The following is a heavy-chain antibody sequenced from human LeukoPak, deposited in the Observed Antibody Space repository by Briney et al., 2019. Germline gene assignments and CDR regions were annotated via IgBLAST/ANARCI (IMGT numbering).Heavy chain of an antibody. CDR1: GGTFSSYA. CDR2: IIPSFGTA. D-gene: IGHD2-21*02. Sequence: SVKVSCKASGGTFSSYAISWVRQAPRQGLEWMGGIIPSFGTANYAQKFQGRVTITADESTSTAYMELSSLRSEDTAVYYCAREHIVVVTAIQGYYYYGMDVWGQGTTVTVSS. J-gene: IGHJ6*02. V-gene: IGHV1-69*13. CDR3: AREHIVVVTAIQGYYYYGMDV.